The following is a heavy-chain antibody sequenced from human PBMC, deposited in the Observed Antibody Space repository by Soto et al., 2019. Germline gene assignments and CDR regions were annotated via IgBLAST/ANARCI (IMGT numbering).Heavy chain of an antibody. CDR2: ISWNSGSI. D-gene: IGHD5-12*01. CDR1: GFTFDDYA. J-gene: IGHJ4*02. CDR3: AKGEMATITQWDY. Sequence: SLRLSCAASGFTFDDYAMHWVRQAPGKGLEWVSGISWNSGSIGYADSVKGRFTISRDNAKNSLYLQMNSLRAEDTALYYCAKGEMATITQWDYWGQGTLVTVCS. V-gene: IGHV3-9*01.